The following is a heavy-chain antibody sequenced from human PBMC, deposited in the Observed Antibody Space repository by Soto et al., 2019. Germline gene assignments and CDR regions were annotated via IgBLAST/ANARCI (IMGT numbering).Heavy chain of an antibody. D-gene: IGHD6-6*01. V-gene: IGHV2-5*02. J-gene: IGHJ4*02. CDR3: AHSKYSRSSFDY. Sequence: QITLKESGPTLVKPTQTLTLTCTFSGFSLSTNDVGVGWIRQPPGKALEWLALIYWDDDRRYSPSLKSRLTITKDTSKNQVVLTMTNMDPVDTVTYFCAHSKYSRSSFDYWGQGTLVTVSS. CDR1: GFSLSTNDVG. CDR2: IYWDDDR.